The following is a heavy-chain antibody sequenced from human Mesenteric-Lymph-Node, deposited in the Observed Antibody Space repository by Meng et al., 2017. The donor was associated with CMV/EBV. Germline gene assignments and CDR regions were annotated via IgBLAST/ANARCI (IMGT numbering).Heavy chain of an antibody. J-gene: IGHJ4*02. Sequence: SAATLTCSFRPWGRKAPGKGLEWMGIINPSCGSTSYAQKFQGRVTMTRDTSTSTVSMELSSLRSEDTAVYYCARESKDGYNPHYFDYWGQGTLVTVSS. CDR3: ARESKDGYNPHYFDY. D-gene: IGHD5-24*01. V-gene: IGHV1-46*01. CDR2: INPSCGST. CDR1: AATLTCSF.